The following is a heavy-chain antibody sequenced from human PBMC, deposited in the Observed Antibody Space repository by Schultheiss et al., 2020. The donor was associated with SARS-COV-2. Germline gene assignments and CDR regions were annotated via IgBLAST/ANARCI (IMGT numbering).Heavy chain of an antibody. CDR3: ARSSKKRAAGSFDY. Sequence: SETLSLTCAVNGGSSSGFYWSWIRQSPGTGLEWIGEINHTGSTNYNPSLKSRVTISVDTSKNQFSLKLSSVTAADTAMYYCARSSKKRAAGSFDYWGQGTLVTVSS. J-gene: IGHJ4*02. CDR1: GGSSSGFY. V-gene: IGHV4-34*01. D-gene: IGHD2-15*01. CDR2: INHTGST.